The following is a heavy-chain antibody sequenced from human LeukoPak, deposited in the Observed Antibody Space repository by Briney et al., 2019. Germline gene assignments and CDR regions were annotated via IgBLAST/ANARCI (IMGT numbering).Heavy chain of an antibody. J-gene: IGHJ4*02. Sequence: SETLSLTCTVSGGSISSSSYYWGWIRQPPGKGLEWIGSIYYSGSTYYNPSLKSRVTISVDTSKNRFSLKLSSVTAADTAVYYCARDRSYYYGSGSYYTPPHGYYFDYWGQGTLVTVSS. D-gene: IGHD3-10*01. V-gene: IGHV4-39*07. CDR3: ARDRSYYYGSGSYYTPPHGYYFDY. CDR2: IYYSGST. CDR1: GGSISSSSYY.